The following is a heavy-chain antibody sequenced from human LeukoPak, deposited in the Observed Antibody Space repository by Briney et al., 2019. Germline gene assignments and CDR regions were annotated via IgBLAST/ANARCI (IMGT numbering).Heavy chain of an antibody. CDR3: ARSHPPAYSSSWFRSFDI. CDR2: IYYSGCT. J-gene: IGHJ3*02. Sequence: SETLPLTCTVSGGSISSYYWSWIRQPPGKGLEWLGYIYYSGCTNYNPSLKSRVTISVDTSKNQFSLKLSSVTAADTAVYYCARSHPPAYSSSWFRSFDIWGQGTMVTVSS. CDR1: GGSISSYY. D-gene: IGHD6-13*01. V-gene: IGHV4-59*01.